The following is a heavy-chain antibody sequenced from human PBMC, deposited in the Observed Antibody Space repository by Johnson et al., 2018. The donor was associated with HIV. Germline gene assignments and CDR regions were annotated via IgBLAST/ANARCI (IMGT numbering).Heavy chain of an antibody. CDR1: GFTFRTFP. V-gene: IGHV3-30*04. J-gene: IGHJ3*02. CDR2: IWYDGSNK. Sequence: QVQLVESGGGVVQPGRSLRLSCAASGFTFRTFPMHWVRQAPGKGLEWMAVIWYDGSNKYYADSVKGRFTISRDNSKNTLYLQMNSLRAEDTAVYYCAREKIRAFDIWGQGTMVTVSS. CDR3: AREKIRAFDI.